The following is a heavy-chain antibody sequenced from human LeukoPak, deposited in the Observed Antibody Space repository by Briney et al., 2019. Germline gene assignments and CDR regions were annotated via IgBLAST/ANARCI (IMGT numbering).Heavy chain of an antibody. V-gene: IGHV4-39*07. J-gene: IGHJ4*02. CDR1: GGSISSSSYY. Sequence: SETLSLTCTVSGGSISSSSYYWGWIRQPPGKGLEWIGEVYHGGTTNYNPSLKSRVTISVDRSRNQFSLNLSSVTAADTAVYFCASHVTVLGTRGFDYWGPGTLVTVSS. CDR3: ASHVTVLGTRGFDY. D-gene: IGHD2/OR15-2a*01. CDR2: VYHGGTT.